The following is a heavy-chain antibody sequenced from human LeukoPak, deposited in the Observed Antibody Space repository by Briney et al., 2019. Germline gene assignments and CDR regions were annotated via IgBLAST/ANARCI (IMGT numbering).Heavy chain of an antibody. D-gene: IGHD5-18*01. V-gene: IGHV3-48*01. Sequence: GGSLRLSCAASGFTFSSYSMNWVRQAPGKGLEWVSYISSSSSTIYYADSVKGRFTISRDNSKNTVSLQLSSLRVEDTAVYFCAKDREDSAMISGVFDLWGRGTLVTVSS. CDR3: AKDREDSAMISGVFDL. CDR2: ISSSSSTI. CDR1: GFTFSSYS. J-gene: IGHJ2*01.